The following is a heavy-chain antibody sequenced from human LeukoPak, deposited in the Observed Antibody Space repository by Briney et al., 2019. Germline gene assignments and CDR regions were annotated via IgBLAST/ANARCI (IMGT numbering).Heavy chain of an antibody. D-gene: IGHD1-26*01. CDR3: SRGPVEGATPKKYYYMDV. CDR2: IGSKAYGGTT. V-gene: IGHV3-49*04. CDR1: GFMFGEYA. J-gene: IGHJ6*03. Sequence: GGSLRLSCTASGFMFGEYALTWVRQAPGKGLEWVCFIGSKAYGGTTENAASVKGRFTISRDDSKSIAYLQMNSLKTEDTAVYYCSRGPVEGATPKKYYYMDVWGKGTTVTISS.